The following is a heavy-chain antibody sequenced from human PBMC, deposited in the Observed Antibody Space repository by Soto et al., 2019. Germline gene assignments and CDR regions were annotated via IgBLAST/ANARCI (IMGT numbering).Heavy chain of an antibody. D-gene: IGHD2-2*01. CDR1: GFAFNNYV. V-gene: IGHV3-21*01. CDR2: ISKSDYT. Sequence: GGSLRLSCTVSGFAFNNYVINWVRQAPGKGLEWVSSISKSDYTYYSDSVKGRFTISRDNAKNSVSLQVNTLRVEDTAVYYCAREDSIIIPAVSDFWGQGTLVTVSS. J-gene: IGHJ4*02. CDR3: AREDSIIIPAVSDF.